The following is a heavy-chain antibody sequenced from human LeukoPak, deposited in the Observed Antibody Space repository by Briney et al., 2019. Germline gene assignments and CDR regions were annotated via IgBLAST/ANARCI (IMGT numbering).Heavy chain of an antibody. V-gene: IGHV4-59*08. J-gene: IGHJ4*02. CDR1: GGSISSYY. D-gene: IGHD2-15*01. CDR2: IYYSGST. Sequence: NTSETLSLTCTVSGGSISSYYWSWIRQPPGKGLEWIGYIYYSGSTNYNPSLKSRVTISVDTSKNQFSLKLSSVTAADTAVYYCARFCSGGSCPPSWGQGTLVTVSS. CDR3: ARFCSGGSCPPS.